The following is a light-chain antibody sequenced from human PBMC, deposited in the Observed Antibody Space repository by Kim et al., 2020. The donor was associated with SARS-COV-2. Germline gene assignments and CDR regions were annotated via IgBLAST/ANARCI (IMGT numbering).Light chain of an antibody. V-gene: IGLV2-14*04. CDR2: DVS. CDR1: SSDVSGYNY. CDR3: SSYTSSSTWV. J-gene: IGLJ2*01. Sequence: QSFTISCTGTSSDVSGYNYVSWYQQHPGKAPKLMIYDVSKRPSGVSNRFSGSKSGNTASLTISGLQAEDEADYYCSSYTSSSTWVFGGGTQLTVL.